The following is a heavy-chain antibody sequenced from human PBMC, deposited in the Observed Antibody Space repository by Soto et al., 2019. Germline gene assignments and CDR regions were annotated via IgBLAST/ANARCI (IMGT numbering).Heavy chain of an antibody. V-gene: IGHV3-48*01. J-gene: IGHJ3*02. Sequence: GGSLRLSCEVSGFTFTSYNLQWVRQAPGKGLEWVSSINTNGRTTDYADSVKGRFTISRDNSKKVMYLQMNSLRAEDTAVYYCAKGGGPNYGDAFDIWGQGTMVTVSS. D-gene: IGHD3-16*01. CDR3: AKGGGPNYGDAFDI. CDR2: INTNGRTT. CDR1: GFTFTSYN.